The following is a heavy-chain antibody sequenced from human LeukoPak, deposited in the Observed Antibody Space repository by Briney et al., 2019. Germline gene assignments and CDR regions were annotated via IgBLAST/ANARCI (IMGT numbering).Heavy chain of an antibody. D-gene: IGHD2-15*01. CDR3: ARTQLGYCSGGSCYTFDY. V-gene: IGHV4-39*07. CDR2: IYYSGST. J-gene: IGHJ4*02. CDR1: GGSISSSSYY. Sequence: SETLSLTCTVSGGSISSSSYYWGWIRQPPGKGLEWIGSIYYSGSTNYNPSLKSRVTISVDTSKNQFSLKLSSVTAADTAVYYCARTQLGYCSGGSCYTFDYWGQGTLVTVSS.